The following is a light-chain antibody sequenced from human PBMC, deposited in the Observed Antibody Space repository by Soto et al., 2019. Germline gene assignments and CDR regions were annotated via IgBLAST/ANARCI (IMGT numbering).Light chain of an antibody. J-gene: IGLJ2*01. CDR2: EVS. CDR3: SSYTSSSILV. CDR1: RSDVGGYNY. V-gene: IGLV2-14*01. Sequence: QSALTQPASVSGSPGQSITISCTGTRSDVGGYNYVSWYQQHPGKAPKLMIYEVSNRPSGVSNRFSGSKSGNTASLTISGLQAEDEADYYCSSYTSSSILVFGGGTKLTVL.